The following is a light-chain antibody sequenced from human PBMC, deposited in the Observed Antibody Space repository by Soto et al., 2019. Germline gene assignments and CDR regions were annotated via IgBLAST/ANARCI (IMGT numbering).Light chain of an antibody. J-gene: IGKJ1*01. CDR3: QQLNSYPRT. CDR2: AAS. V-gene: IGKV1-9*01. Sequence: DIQLTQSPSFLSASVGDRVTITCRASQGISSYLAWYQQKPGKAPKLLIYAASTLQIAVPSRFRGSGSGTEFTLTISSLPPEDFATYYCQQLNSYPRTFGQGTKVEIK. CDR1: QGISSY.